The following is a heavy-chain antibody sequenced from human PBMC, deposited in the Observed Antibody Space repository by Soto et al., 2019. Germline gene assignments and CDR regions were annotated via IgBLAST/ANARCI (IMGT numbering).Heavy chain of an antibody. J-gene: IGHJ6*02. CDR1: GYSFTSYW. CDR3: ARPVDTAMPSGGMDV. Sequence: PVESLKISCKGSGYSFTSYWIGWVRQMPGKGLEWMGIIYPGDSDTRYSPSFQGQVTISADKSINTAYLQWSSLKASDTDMYYCARPVDTAMPSGGMDVWGQGTTVTVSS. D-gene: IGHD5-18*01. CDR2: IYPGDSDT. V-gene: IGHV5-51*01.